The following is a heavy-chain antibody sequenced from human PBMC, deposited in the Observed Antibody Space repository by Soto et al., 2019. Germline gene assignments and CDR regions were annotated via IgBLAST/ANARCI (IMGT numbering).Heavy chain of an antibody. Sequence: GGSLRLSCAASGFTFSSYGMHWVRQAPGKGLEWVAVIWYDGSNKYYADSVKGRFTISRDNSKNTLYLQMNSLRAEDTAVYYCARLSEIYYYYGMDVWGQGTTVTVSS. J-gene: IGHJ6*02. CDR1: GFTFSSYG. V-gene: IGHV3-33*01. CDR2: IWYDGSNK. CDR3: ARLSEIYYYYGMDV.